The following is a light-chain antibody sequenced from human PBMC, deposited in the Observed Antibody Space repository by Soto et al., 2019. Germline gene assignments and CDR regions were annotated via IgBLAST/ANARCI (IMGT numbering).Light chain of an antibody. V-gene: IGKV3-20*01. CDR2: RAS. CDR3: QQYGSSRT. CDR1: QSLTTD. J-gene: IGKJ1*01. Sequence: EIVVPQSPATLSVSPGEGATFSCRTSQSLTTDLAWYQQRPGQTPRLLIYRASTRATGITDRFSGSGSGTDFTLTISRLEPEDFAVYYCQQYGSSRTVGQGTKVDIK.